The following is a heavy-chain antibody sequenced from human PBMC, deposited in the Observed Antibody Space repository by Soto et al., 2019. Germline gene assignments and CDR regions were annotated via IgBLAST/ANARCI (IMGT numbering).Heavy chain of an antibody. D-gene: IGHD4-17*01. V-gene: IGHV3-23*01. CDR2: ISGSGGIT. Sequence: GGSLRLSCAASGFTFSSYAMSWVRQAPGKGLEWVSAISGSGGITYYADSVKGRFTISRDNFKNTLYLQMNSLRAEDTAVYYCAKDYYGDPRLGAFDIWGQGTMVTVSS. J-gene: IGHJ3*02. CDR3: AKDYYGDPRLGAFDI. CDR1: GFTFSSYA.